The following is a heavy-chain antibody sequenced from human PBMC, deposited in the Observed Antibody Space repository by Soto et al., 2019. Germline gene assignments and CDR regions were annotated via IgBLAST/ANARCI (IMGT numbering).Heavy chain of an antibody. V-gene: IGHV1-69*01. Sequence: QVQLVQSGAEVKKPGSSLKVSCRASGGTFSSLGISWVRQGPRQGLEWLGGFIPMFGTANYPLKFQGRVTLSANDSTSTACMELSSLTSEDTAMYFCARDRSGPGNWNYDTFDLWGQGTMVTVSS. CDR1: GGTFSSLG. D-gene: IGHD1-7*01. J-gene: IGHJ3*01. CDR2: FIPMFGTA. CDR3: ARDRSGPGNWNYDTFDL.